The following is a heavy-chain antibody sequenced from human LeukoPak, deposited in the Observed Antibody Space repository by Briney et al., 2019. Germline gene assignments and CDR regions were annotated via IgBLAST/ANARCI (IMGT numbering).Heavy chain of an antibody. Sequence: PGGSLRLSCAASGFTFSSYWMHWVRQAPGKGLVWVSRINSDGSGTSYADSVKGRFTISRDNAKNTLYLQMNSLRAEDTAVYYCARVTGSGSYYNPFDYWGQGTLVTVSS. J-gene: IGHJ4*02. D-gene: IGHD3-10*01. CDR3: ARVTGSGSYYNPFDY. CDR2: INSDGSGT. CDR1: GFTFSSYW. V-gene: IGHV3-74*01.